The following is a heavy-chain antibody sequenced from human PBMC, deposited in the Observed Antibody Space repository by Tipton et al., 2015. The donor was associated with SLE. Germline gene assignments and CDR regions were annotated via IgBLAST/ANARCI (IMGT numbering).Heavy chain of an antibody. D-gene: IGHD2-15*01. CDR1: GGSISGYY. V-gene: IGHV4-59*01. J-gene: IGHJ2*01. Sequence: TLSLTCTVSGGSISGYYWSWIRQTPGRSLEWIGYVLSSGITNYNPSLESRVTMSIDTSNNQFSLRLTSVTAADTAVYFCARDRYCSVGSCYDWYFDLWGRGTLVTVSS. CDR3: ARDRYCSVGSCYDWYFDL. CDR2: VLSSGIT.